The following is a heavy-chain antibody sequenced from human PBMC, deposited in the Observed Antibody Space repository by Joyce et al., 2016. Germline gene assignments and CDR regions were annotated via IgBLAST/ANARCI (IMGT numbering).Heavy chain of an antibody. Sequence: EVQLVESGGGLVQPGGSLRLSCEASGFIFSEAWMSWVRQAPGKGLEWVGRIKTKSEGETTDDAAPVRGRFAIFRDDSKNMLYLQMNSLKIEDTAVYYCATAIFGVVIALENWFDPWGQGTLVTVSS. CDR1: GFIFSEAW. V-gene: IGHV3-15*01. J-gene: IGHJ5*02. D-gene: IGHD3-3*01. CDR2: IKTKSEGETT. CDR3: ATAIFGVVIALENWFDP.